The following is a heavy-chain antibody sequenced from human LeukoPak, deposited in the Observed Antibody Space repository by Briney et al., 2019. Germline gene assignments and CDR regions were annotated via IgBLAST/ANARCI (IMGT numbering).Heavy chain of an antibody. D-gene: IGHD3-16*02. V-gene: IGHV1-46*01. J-gene: IGHJ4*02. CDR2: INPSGGST. CDR3: ARDIPYEVTFGGVTVMGSFVLDY. Sequence: ASVKVSCKASGYTFTNYYIHWVRQAPGQGLEWMGIINPSGGSTSYAQKFQGRVTLTRDTSTTTVYMELSSLRSEDTAVYYCARDIPYEVTFGGVTVMGSFVLDYWGQGTLVTVSS. CDR1: GYTFTNYY.